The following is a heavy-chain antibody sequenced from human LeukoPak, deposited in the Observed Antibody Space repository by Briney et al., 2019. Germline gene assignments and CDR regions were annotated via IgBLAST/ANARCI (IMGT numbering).Heavy chain of an antibody. D-gene: IGHD5-12*01. Sequence: PGGSLRLSCAASGFTLSSYWMHWVRQAPGKGLVWVSRINNDGSSTNYADFVKGRFTISRDNAKNTLYLQMNSLRTEDTAVYYCARDLIVATGPDYWGQGTLVTVSS. CDR1: GFTLSSYW. J-gene: IGHJ4*02. V-gene: IGHV3-74*01. CDR2: INNDGSST. CDR3: ARDLIVATGPDY.